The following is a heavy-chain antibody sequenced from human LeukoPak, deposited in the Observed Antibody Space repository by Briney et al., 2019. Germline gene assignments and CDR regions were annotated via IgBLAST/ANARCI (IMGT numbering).Heavy chain of an antibody. CDR2: IYYSGNT. V-gene: IGHV4-59*08. Sequence: PSETLSLTCTVSGGSISSYYWSWIRQPPGKGPAWIGYIYYSGNTDYNPSLKSRVTISVDTSRNQFSLKLSSVTAADTAVYYCARLSHSNYGYFEYWGQGTLVTVSS. CDR3: ARLSHSNYGYFEY. D-gene: IGHD4-11*01. J-gene: IGHJ4*02. CDR1: GGSISSYY.